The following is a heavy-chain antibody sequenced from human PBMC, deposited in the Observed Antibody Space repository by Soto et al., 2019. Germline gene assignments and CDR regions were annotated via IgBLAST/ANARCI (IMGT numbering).Heavy chain of an antibody. CDR1: GFTFSSYW. V-gene: IGHV3-74*01. J-gene: IGHJ6*02. Sequence: GGSLRLSCAASGFTFSSYWMHWVRQAPGKGLVWVSRINSDGSSTSYADSVKGRFTISRDNAKNTLYLQMNSLRAEDTAVYYCARNYDFWSGYSLLNHYYGMDVWGQGTTVTVSS. CDR2: INSDGSST. D-gene: IGHD3-3*01. CDR3: ARNYDFWSGYSLLNHYYGMDV.